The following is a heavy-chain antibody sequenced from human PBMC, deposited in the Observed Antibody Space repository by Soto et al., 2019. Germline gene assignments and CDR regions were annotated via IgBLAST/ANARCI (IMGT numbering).Heavy chain of an antibody. Sequence: PSETLSLTCTVSGGSISSSSYYWGWIRQPPGKGLEWIGNIYYSGSTYYNPSLKSRVTISVDTSKNQFSLKLSSVTAADTAVYYCARRAGYSRINWFDPWGQGTLVTVSS. V-gene: IGHV4-39*01. D-gene: IGHD6-13*01. CDR1: GGSISSSSYY. CDR2: IYYSGST. CDR3: ARRAGYSRINWFDP. J-gene: IGHJ5*02.